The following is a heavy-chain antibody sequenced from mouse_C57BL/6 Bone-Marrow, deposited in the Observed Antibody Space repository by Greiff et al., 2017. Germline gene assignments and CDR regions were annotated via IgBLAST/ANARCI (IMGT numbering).Heavy chain of an antibody. D-gene: IGHD2-3*01. V-gene: IGHV5-4*01. CDR2: ISDGGSYT. Sequence: DVHLVQSGGGLVKPGASLKLSCAASGFTFSSYAMSWVRQTPEKRLEWVATISDGGSYTYYPDNVKGRITISTDNAKDNLYLQMSHLKSEDTAMYYCAGDDGSGADWGKGTMVTVSA. J-gene: IGHJ3*01. CDR1: GFTFSSYA. CDR3: AGDDGSGAD.